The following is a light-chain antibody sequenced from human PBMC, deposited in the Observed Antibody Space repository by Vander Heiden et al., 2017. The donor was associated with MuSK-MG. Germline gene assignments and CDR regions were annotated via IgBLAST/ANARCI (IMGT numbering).Light chain of an antibody. Sequence: SSELTQDPAVSVALGQTVRITCQGDSLRSYYASWYQQKPGQAPVLVIYGKNNRPSGIPYRFSGSSSGNTASLTITGAQAEEEADYYCNSRDSSGNHWVFGGGTKLTVL. CDR2: GKN. CDR1: SLRSYY. CDR3: NSRDSSGNHWV. V-gene: IGLV3-19*01. J-gene: IGLJ3*02.